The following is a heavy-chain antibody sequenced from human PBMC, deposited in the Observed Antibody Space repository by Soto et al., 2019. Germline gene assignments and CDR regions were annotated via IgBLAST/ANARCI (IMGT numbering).Heavy chain of an antibody. D-gene: IGHD3-9*01. CDR1: GYSISSGYY. Sequence: SETLSLTCAVSGYSISSGYYWGWIRQPPGKGLEWIGSIYHSGSTYYNPSLKSRVTITTDTSTNHFSLKLTSVTAADTAVYYCARVRWLSEYDILTGYYIFGQWGRGTLVTVSS. CDR2: IYHSGST. J-gene: IGHJ4*02. V-gene: IGHV4-38-2*01. CDR3: ARVRWLSEYDILTGYYIFGQ.